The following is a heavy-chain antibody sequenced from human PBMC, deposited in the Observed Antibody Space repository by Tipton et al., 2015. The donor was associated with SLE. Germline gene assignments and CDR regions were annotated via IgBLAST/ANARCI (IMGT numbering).Heavy chain of an antibody. V-gene: IGHV4-61*01. CDR2: IYYSGSA. CDR3: ARARYYYDSSGYLDAFDI. Sequence: TLSLTCTVSGGSVSSGSYYWSWIRQPPGKGLEWIGYIYYSGSANYNPSLKSRVTISVDTSKNQFSLKLSSVTAADTAVYYCARARYYYDSSGYLDAFDIWGQGTMVTVSS. D-gene: IGHD3-22*01. J-gene: IGHJ3*02. CDR1: GGSVSSGSYY.